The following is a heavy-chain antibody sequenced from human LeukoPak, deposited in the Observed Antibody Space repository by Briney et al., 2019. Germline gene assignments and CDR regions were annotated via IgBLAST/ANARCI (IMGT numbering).Heavy chain of an antibody. D-gene: IGHD6-13*01. J-gene: IGHJ5*02. Sequence: GGSLRLSCAASGFTFSGYSGYTMNWVRQAPGKGLEWVTIISYDGSNKYYADSVKGRFTISRDNSKNTLYLQMNSLRTEDTAVYYCARGDKQLVFNRNKGGFDPWGQGTLVTVSS. CDR3: ARGDKQLVFNRNKGGFDP. V-gene: IGHV3-30*04. CDR1: GFTFSGYSGYT. CDR2: ISYDGSNK.